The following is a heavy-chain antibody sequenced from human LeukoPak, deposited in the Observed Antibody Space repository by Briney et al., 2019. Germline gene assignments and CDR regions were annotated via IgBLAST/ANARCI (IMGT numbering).Heavy chain of an antibody. Sequence: PGGSLRLSCAASGFTFSSYEMNWVRQAPGRGLEWVSYISSSGSTIYYADSVKGRFTISRDNSKNTVYLQMNSLSAEDTAVYYYARHLWDIWGQGTMVTVSS. CDR3: ARHLWDI. D-gene: IGHD3-3*02. V-gene: IGHV3-48*03. CDR1: GFTFSSYE. J-gene: IGHJ3*02. CDR2: ISSSGSTI.